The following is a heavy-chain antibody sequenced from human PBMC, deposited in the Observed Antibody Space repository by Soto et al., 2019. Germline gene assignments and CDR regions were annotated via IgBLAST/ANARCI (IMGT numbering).Heavy chain of an antibody. CDR3: ARDPRYYYDSNRKGVGFDP. Sequence: GGSLRLSCAASGFTFSSYGMHWVRQAPGKGLEGVAVIWYDGSNKYYADSVKGRFTISRDNYKNTLYLQMNRLRAEDTAVYYCARDPRYYYDSNRKGVGFDPWGQGTLVTVSS. CDR1: GFTFSSYG. V-gene: IGHV3-33*01. D-gene: IGHD3-22*01. CDR2: IWYDGSNK. J-gene: IGHJ5*02.